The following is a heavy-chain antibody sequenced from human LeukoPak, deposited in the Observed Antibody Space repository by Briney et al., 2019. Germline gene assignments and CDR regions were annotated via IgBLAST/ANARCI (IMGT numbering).Heavy chain of an antibody. CDR3: ARVVALNYYDSSGYPDY. V-gene: IGHV4-39*07. D-gene: IGHD3-22*01. CDR2: IYYSGST. J-gene: IGHJ4*02. CDR1: GGSISSSSYY. Sequence: SETLSLTCTVSGGSISSSSYYWGWIRQPPGKGLEWIGSIYYSGSTYYNPSLKSRVTISVDTSKNQFSLKLSSVTAADTAVYYCARVVALNYYDSSGYPDYWGQGTLVTVSS.